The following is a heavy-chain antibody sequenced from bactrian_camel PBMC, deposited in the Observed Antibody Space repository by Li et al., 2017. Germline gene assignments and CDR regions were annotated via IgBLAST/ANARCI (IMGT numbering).Heavy chain of an antibody. CDR1: GYRDSANYC. J-gene: IGHJ6*01. Sequence: DVQLVESGGGSVQSGGSLRLYCASSGYRDSANYCLGWFRQAPGKERERVAAVASLDLGTYYADSVKGRFTISRDSANNTVYLQMNGLIPEDTAMYYCASTASWCRTFGNTRLEASDFTYWGQGTQVTVS. CDR2: VASLDLGT. D-gene: IGHD1*01. V-gene: IGHV3S40*01. CDR3: ASTASWCRTFGNTRLEASDFTY.